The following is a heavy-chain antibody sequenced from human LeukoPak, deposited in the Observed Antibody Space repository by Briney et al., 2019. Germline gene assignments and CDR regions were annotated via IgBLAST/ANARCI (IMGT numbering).Heavy chain of an antibody. CDR2: IGSDGDGT. D-gene: IGHD1-14*01. J-gene: IGHJ4*01. V-gene: IGHV3-64D*06. Sequence: GGSLRLSCSASGFPFSTLGMHWVRQAPGKGLEHVSTIGSDGDGTYYADSVKDRFIISRDNSKDAVYLQMSSLRPEDTAVYYCVSPVFINFWGQGTLVTVSS. CDR3: VSPVFINF. CDR1: GFPFSTLG.